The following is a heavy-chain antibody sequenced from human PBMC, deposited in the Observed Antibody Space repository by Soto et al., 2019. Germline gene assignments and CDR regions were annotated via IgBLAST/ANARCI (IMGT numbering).Heavy chain of an antibody. CDR1: GYMFDNYY. D-gene: IGHD6-19*01. CDR2: INPSRGLT. Sequence: ASVKVSCKASGYMFDNYYIHWVRQTPGQGLQWIGVINPSRGLTTYAQKFQGRVSMTRDTSTTTVFMELTSLTSEDTAIYYCARARVTIAGRSGFFDNWGPGTLVTVSS. J-gene: IGHJ4*02. CDR3: ARARVTIAGRSGFFDN. V-gene: IGHV1-46*02.